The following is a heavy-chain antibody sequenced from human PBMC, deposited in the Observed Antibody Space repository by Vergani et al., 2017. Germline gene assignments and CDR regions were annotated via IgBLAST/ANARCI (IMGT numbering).Heavy chain of an antibody. CDR3: GNTGIIGTQRGAFDI. D-gene: IGHD1-20*01. J-gene: IGHJ3*02. Sequence: EVQLLQSGGGVIQPGGSVRLSCAASGFTFSACPMTWVRQAPGKGLEWVSAISARYPSTYYADSVKGRFTISRDNSKNMLYLQMNSLRGEDTAVYYCGNTGIIGTQRGAFDIWGQGAMVTVSS. V-gene: IGHV3-23*01. CDR1: GFTFSACP. CDR2: ISARYPST.